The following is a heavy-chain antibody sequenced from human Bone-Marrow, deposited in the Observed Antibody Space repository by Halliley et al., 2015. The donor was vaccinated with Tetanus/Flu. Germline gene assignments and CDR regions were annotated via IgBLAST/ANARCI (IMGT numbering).Heavy chain of an antibody. Sequence: GAPFYADSVEGRFTISRDNSRNTVSRQMNSLRVEDTAKYYCAREGEAGYFDSWGQGVLFTVSS. CDR3: AREGEAGYFDS. J-gene: IGHJ4*03. CDR2: GAP. V-gene: IGHV3-53*01.